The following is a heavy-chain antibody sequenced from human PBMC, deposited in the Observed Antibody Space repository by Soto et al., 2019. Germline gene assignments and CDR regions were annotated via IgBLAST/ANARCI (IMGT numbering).Heavy chain of an antibody. Sequence: EVQLVESGGGLVKPGGSLRLSCAASGVTFSTVWMTWDRKAPGKGLDWVGHSKSKRDGGSTEHAAPVKGRFTISRDDEKNTLYLQMNSLQTEDTAVYYCTTEFWEICSGASCQGTVWGQGTTVTVSS. J-gene: IGHJ6*02. CDR3: TTEFWEICSGASCQGTV. D-gene: IGHD2-15*01. CDR1: GVTFSTVW. CDR2: SKSKRDGGST. V-gene: IGHV3-15*07.